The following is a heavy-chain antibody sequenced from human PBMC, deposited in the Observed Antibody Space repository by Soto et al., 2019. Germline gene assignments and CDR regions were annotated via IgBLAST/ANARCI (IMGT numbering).Heavy chain of an antibody. Sequence: PEETLSLTCTVSGGSISSSSYYWGWIRQPPGKGLEWIGSIYYSGSTYYNPSLKSRVTISVDTSKNQFSLKLSSVTAADTAVYYCARHWGSREWLRFPYSYSGMDVWGQGATVTISS. V-gene: IGHV4-39*01. CDR3: ARHWGSREWLRFPYSYSGMDV. CDR2: IYYSGST. CDR1: GGSISSSSYY. D-gene: IGHD5-12*01. J-gene: IGHJ6*02.